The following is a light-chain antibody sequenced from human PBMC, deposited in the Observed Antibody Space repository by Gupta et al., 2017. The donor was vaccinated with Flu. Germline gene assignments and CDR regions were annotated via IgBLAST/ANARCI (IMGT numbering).Light chain of an antibody. J-gene: IGLJ3*02. CDR1: SSNIGSNY. Sequence: QSVLTQPPSASGTPGQRVTISCSGSSSNIGSNYVYWYQQLPGTAPKLLIYRSNQRPSGVPDRFSGSKSGTSASLAISGLRSEAEADYYCAAWDDSLSGPVFGGGTKLTVL. CDR2: RSN. CDR3: AAWDDSLSGPV. V-gene: IGLV1-47*01.